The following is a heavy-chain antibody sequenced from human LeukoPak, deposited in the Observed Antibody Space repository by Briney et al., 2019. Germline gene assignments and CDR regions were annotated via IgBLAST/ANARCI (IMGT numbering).Heavy chain of an antibody. Sequence: ASVKVSCKASGYTFIDYAMHWVRQAPGQRLEWMGWINAGNGNTRYSQRFQGRVTLTRDTSASTSYMELSSLTSEDTAVYYCARERVSPHWFDYWGQGTLVTVSS. CDR1: GYTFIDYA. V-gene: IGHV1-3*01. D-gene: IGHD1-1*01. CDR3: ARERVSPHWFDY. CDR2: INAGNGNT. J-gene: IGHJ4*02.